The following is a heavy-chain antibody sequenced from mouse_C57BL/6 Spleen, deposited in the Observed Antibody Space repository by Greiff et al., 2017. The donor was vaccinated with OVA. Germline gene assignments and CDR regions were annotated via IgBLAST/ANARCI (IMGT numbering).Heavy chain of an antibody. V-gene: IGHV14-2*01. D-gene: IGHD6-1*01. J-gene: IGHJ3*01. Sequence: VQLKQSGAELVKPGASVKLSCTASGFNIKDYYMHWVKQRTEQGLEWIGRIDPEDGDTTYAPKFQGKATITADTSSNTAYRQLSSLTSEDTAVYYCALLSPGAYWGQGTLVTVSA. CDR1: GFNIKDYY. CDR3: ALLSPGAY. CDR2: IDPEDGDT.